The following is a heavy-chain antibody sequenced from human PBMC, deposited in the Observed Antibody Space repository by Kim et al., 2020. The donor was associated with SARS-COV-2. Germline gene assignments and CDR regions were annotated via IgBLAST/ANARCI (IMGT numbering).Heavy chain of an antibody. CDR2: INYSGNT. J-gene: IGHJ4*02. CDR3: ARLVSENSAVEY. D-gene: IGHD6-13*01. CDR1: GDSISRSCNY. V-gene: IGHV4-39*01. Sequence: SESLSLTCTVSGDSISRSCNYWGWIRQPPWKGLEWIGSINYSGNTYYNTSLKSRVTISVDTSKNQFSLKIRAVTAADTAVYYCARLVSENSAVEYWGQGTLVTVSS.